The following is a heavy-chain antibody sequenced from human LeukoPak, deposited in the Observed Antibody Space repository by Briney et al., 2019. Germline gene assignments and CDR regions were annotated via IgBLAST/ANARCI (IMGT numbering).Heavy chain of an antibody. CDR2: ISSSSSTI. V-gene: IGHV3-48*04. Sequence: GGSLRLSCAASGFTFSSYSMNWVRQAPGKGLEWVSYISSSSSTIYYADSVKGRFTISRDNAKNSLYLQMNSLRAEDTAVYYCARGFGHLDYWGQGTLVTVSS. CDR1: GFTFSSYS. CDR3: ARGFGHLDY. J-gene: IGHJ4*02. D-gene: IGHD3/OR15-3a*01.